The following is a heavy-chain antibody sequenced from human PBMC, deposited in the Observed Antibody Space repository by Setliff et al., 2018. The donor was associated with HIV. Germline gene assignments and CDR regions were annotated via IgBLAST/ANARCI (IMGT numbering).Heavy chain of an antibody. J-gene: IGHJ4*02. CDR1: GFTFSSHW. CDR3: AKRLAGSNTWYHFDT. V-gene: IGHV3-74*01. Sequence: PGGSLRLSCAASGFTFSSHWMHWVRQAPGKGLVWVSRINRDESSTSYADSVKGRFTISRDNSKSNLYLQMNSLRAEDTAIYYCAKRLAGSNTWYHFDTWGQGTLVTVSS. CDR2: INRDESST. D-gene: IGHD6-13*01.